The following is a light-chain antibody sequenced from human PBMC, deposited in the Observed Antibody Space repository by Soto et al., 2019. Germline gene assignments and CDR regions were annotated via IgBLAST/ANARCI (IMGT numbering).Light chain of an antibody. CDR3: QQRSNWPPIT. CDR2: DAS. CDR1: QSVSRY. Sequence: EIVLTQSPPTLALSPGERATLSCRVSQSVSRYLAWYQQKPGQAPRLLIYDASNRATGIPVRFSGSGSGTDFTLTISSLEPEDFAVYYCQQRSNWPPITFGRGTRLEIK. V-gene: IGKV3-11*01. J-gene: IGKJ5*01.